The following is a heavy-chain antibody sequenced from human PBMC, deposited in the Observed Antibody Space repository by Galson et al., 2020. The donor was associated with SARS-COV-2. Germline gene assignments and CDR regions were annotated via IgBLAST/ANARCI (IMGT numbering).Heavy chain of an antibody. D-gene: IGHD3-22*01. V-gene: IGHV4-38-2*01. Sequence: SATLSLTCAVSGYSISTTHYWGRVRQPPGKGLEWIGSIHPSGSTYYNPTLKSRLTISLDTSRNQFSLTLHSVTAADTALYYCARQGVNMIVLVTVPGWFFDLWGRGTLVSVSS. CDR1: GYSISTTHY. J-gene: IGHJ2*01. CDR2: IHPSGST. CDR3: ARQGVNMIVLVTVPGWFFDL.